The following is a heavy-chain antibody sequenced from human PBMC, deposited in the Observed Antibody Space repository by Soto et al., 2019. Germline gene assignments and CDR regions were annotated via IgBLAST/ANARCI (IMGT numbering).Heavy chain of an antibody. CDR2: IYYSGTT. CDR1: GGSISSGDYY. Sequence: SETLSLTCPVSGGSISSGDYYWSWIRQPPGKGLEWIGYIYYSGTTYYNPSLQSRVTISVDTSKNQFSLKLSSVTAANTAVYYCATGYSYFDYWGQGTLVTVSS. D-gene: IGHD2-15*01. CDR3: ATGYSYFDY. J-gene: IGHJ4*02. V-gene: IGHV4-30-4*01.